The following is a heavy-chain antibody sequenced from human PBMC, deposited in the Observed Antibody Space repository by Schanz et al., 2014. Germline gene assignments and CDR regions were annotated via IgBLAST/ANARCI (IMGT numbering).Heavy chain of an antibody. J-gene: IGHJ6*02. D-gene: IGHD3-10*01. V-gene: IGHV1-46*01. CDR1: GYTFTNFF. CDR2: INPSGGGT. Sequence: QVHLVQSGAEVHKPGASLKISCKASGYTFTNFFLHWVRQAPGQGLEWMGIINPSGGGTSYALRFQDRVTVTRDTSRSTVYMELRNLRSDDTAVYYCARAKRFGDMDVWGQGTTVTVSS. CDR3: ARAKRFGDMDV.